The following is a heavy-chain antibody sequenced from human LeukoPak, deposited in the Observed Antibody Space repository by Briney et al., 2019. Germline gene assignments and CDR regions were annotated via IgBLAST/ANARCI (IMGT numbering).Heavy chain of an antibody. Sequence: GESLKISCKGSGSRFTSYWIGWVRRMPGKGVEWMGIIYPGDSDTRYSPSFQGQVTISADKSISTAYLQWSSLKASDTAMYYCARGYGSESSHFDYWGQGTLVTVSS. CDR2: IYPGDSDT. V-gene: IGHV5-51*01. CDR1: GSRFTSYW. D-gene: IGHD3-10*01. CDR3: ARGYGSESSHFDY. J-gene: IGHJ4*02.